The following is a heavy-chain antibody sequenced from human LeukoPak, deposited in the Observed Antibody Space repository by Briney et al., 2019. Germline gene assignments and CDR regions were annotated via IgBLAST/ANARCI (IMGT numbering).Heavy chain of an antibody. J-gene: IGHJ4*02. CDR3: AGGCFDYYGSGSYYDY. Sequence: SETLSLTCTVSGGSISPYYWSWIRQPPGKGLEWIGYIYYSGSTNYNPSLKSRVTISVDTSKNQFSLTLSSVTAADTAVYYCAGGCFDYYGSGSYYDYWGQGTLVTVSS. CDR2: IYYSGST. CDR1: GGSISPYY. D-gene: IGHD3-10*01. V-gene: IGHV4-59*08.